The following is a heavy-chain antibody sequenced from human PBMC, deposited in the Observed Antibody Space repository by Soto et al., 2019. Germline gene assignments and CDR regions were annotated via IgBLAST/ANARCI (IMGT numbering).Heavy chain of an antibody. CDR1: GYTLTELS. V-gene: IGHV1-24*01. Sequence: GASVKVSCKVSGYTLTELSMHWVRQAPGKGLEWMGGFDPEDGETIYAQKFQGRVTMTADKSTSTAYMELSSLRSEDTAVYYCASPYCSGGSCYSFYYFDYWGQGTLVTVSS. D-gene: IGHD2-15*01. CDR3: ASPYCSGGSCYSFYYFDY. CDR2: FDPEDGET. J-gene: IGHJ4*02.